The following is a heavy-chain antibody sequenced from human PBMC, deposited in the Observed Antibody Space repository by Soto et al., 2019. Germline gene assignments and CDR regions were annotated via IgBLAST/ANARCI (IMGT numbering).Heavy chain of an antibody. D-gene: IGHD6-19*01. CDR3: ARQTSGWFAMDV. J-gene: IGHJ6*02. CDR2: IYPGDSDA. V-gene: IGHV5-51*01. Sequence: GESLKISCKGSGYSFTNYWIGWVRQVPGTGPEWMGIIYPGDSDARYSPSFQGQVSISADKSNNTAYLQWSSLKASDTAMYYCARQTSGWFAMDVWGQGTTVIVYS. CDR1: GYSFTNYW.